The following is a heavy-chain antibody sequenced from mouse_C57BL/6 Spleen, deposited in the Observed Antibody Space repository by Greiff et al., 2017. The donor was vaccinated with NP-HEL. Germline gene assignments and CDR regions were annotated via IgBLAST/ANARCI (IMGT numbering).Heavy chain of an antibody. CDR1: GYSITSGYY. J-gene: IGHJ3*01. D-gene: IGHD2-4*01. Sequence: ESGPGLVKPSQSLSLTCSVTGYSITSGYYWNWIRQFPGNKLEWMGYISYDGSNNYNPSLKNRTSITRDTSKNQFFLKLNSVTTEDTATYYCAAGDYDEFAYWGQGTLVTVSA. V-gene: IGHV3-6*01. CDR2: ISYDGSN. CDR3: AAGDYDEFAY.